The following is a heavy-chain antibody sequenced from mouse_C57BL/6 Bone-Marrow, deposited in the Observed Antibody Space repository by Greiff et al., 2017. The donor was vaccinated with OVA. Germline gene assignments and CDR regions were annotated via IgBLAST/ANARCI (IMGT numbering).Heavy chain of an antibody. J-gene: IGHJ4*01. D-gene: IGHD2-4*01. V-gene: IGHV1-64*01. CDR1: GYTFTSYW. Sequence: VQLQQPGAELVKPGASVKLSCKASGYTFTSYWMHWVKQRPGQGLEWIGMIHPNSGSTNYNEKFKSKATLTVDKSSSTAYMQLSSLTSEDSAVYYCAREGLGDYPSMDYWGQGTSVTVSS. CDR3: AREGLGDYPSMDY. CDR2: IHPNSGST.